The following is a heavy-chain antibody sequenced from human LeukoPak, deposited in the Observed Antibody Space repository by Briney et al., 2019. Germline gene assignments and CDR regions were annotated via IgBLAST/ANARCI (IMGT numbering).Heavy chain of an antibody. D-gene: IGHD2-8*02. J-gene: IGHJ4*02. V-gene: IGHV4-59*01. CDR1: GGSFSGYY. CDR2: IYYSGST. Sequence: PSETLSLTCAVYGGSFSGYYWSWIRQPPGKGLEWIGYIYYSGSTNYNPSLKSRVTISVDTSKNQFSLKLSSVTAADTAVYYCARDLVDYLDYWGQGTLVTVSS. CDR3: ARDLVDYLDY.